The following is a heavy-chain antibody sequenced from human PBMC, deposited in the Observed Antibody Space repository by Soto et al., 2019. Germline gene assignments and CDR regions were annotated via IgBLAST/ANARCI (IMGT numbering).Heavy chain of an antibody. J-gene: IGHJ3*02. Sequence: GGSLRLSCAASGFTFDDYVMHWVRQAPGKGLEWVSGISWNSGSIGYADSVKGRFTISRDNAKNSLYLQMNSLRAEDTALYYCAKDSRQLGDAFDIWGQGTMVTVSS. CDR3: AKDSRQLGDAFDI. V-gene: IGHV3-9*01. CDR1: GFTFDDYV. CDR2: ISWNSGSI. D-gene: IGHD1-1*01.